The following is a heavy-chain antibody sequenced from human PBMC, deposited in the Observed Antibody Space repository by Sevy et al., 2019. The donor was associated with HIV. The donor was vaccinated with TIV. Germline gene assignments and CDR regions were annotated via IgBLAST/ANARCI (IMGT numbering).Heavy chain of an antibody. CDR2: FDEDGET. J-gene: IGHJ4*02. CDR3: ATDIVVGRDY. CDR1: GHTLSELS. V-gene: IGHV1-24*01. Sequence: GSVKVSCKVSGHTLSELSMHWVRQAPGKGLEWMGGFDEDGETLYAQKFQGRVTMTDDTSTDTAYMELSSLRSDDTAVYYCATDIVVGRDYWGQGTLVTVSS. D-gene: IGHD2-2*01.